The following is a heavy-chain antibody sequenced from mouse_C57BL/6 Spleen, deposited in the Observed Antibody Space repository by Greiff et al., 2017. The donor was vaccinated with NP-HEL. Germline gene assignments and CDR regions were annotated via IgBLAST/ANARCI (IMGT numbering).Heavy chain of an antibody. J-gene: IGHJ2*01. CDR2: ISDGGSYT. Sequence: EVNLVESGGGLVKPGGSLKLSCAASGFTFSSYAMSWVRQTPEKRLEWVATISDGGSYTYYPDNVKGRFTISRDNAKNNLYLQMSHLKSEDTAMYYCAREGDSNYFDYWGQGTTLTVSS. CDR1: GFTFSSYA. V-gene: IGHV5-4*01. CDR3: AREGDSNYFDY. D-gene: IGHD2-5*01.